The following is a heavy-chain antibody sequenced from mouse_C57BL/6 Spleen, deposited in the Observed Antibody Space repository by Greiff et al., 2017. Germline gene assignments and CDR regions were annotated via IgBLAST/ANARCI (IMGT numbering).Heavy chain of an antibody. J-gene: IGHJ2*01. CDR2: IYPGDGDT. Sequence: VKLMESGPELVKPGASVKISCKASGYAFSSSWMNWVKQRPGKGLEWIGRIYPGDGDTNYNGKFKGKATLTADKSSSTAYMQLSSLTSEDSAVYFCARMTGRGYFDYWGQGTTLTVSS. D-gene: IGHD4-1*01. CDR1: GYAFSSSW. CDR3: ARMTGRGYFDY. V-gene: IGHV1-82*01.